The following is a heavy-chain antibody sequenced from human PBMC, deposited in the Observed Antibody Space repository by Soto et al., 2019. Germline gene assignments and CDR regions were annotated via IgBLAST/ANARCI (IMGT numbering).Heavy chain of an antibody. CDR2: IYSSGST. CDR1: GGSISSGNYY. CDR3: ASEGYGYGYRDFDS. D-gene: IGHD5-18*01. Sequence: SETLSLTCTVSGGSISSGNYYWSWIRQPPGEGLEWIGYIYSSGSTYYNPSLKSRLSISIDTSKNQFSLKLTSVTAADTAVYYCASEGYGYGYRDFDSWGRGTLVTVSS. J-gene: IGHJ4*02. V-gene: IGHV4-30-4*01.